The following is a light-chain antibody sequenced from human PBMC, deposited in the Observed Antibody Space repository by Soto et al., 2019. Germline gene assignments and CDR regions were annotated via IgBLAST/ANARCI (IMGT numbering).Light chain of an antibody. CDR1: TSDVGAYNS. Sequence: QSALTQPRSVSGSRGQSVTISCTGTTSDVGAYNSVSWYQHQPGKVPNLLIYDVTKRPSGVPDRFSGSKSANTASLTISGLQADDEADYFCCSYAGSNTFYVFGTGTKLTVL. V-gene: IGLV2-11*01. CDR3: CSYAGSNTFYV. CDR2: DVT. J-gene: IGLJ1*01.